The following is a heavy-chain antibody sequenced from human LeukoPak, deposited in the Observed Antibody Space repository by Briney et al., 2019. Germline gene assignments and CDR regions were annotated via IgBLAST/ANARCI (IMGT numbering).Heavy chain of an antibody. Sequence: PSEALSLTCTVSGGSISSYYWSWIRQPSGKGLEWIGYIYYSGSTNYNPSLKSRVTISVDTSKNQFSLKLSSVTAADTAVYYCARDRRGIAAAGTRWFDPWGQGTLVTVSS. D-gene: IGHD6-13*01. CDR1: GGSISSYY. CDR3: ARDRRGIAAAGTRWFDP. V-gene: IGHV4-59*01. CDR2: IYYSGST. J-gene: IGHJ5*02.